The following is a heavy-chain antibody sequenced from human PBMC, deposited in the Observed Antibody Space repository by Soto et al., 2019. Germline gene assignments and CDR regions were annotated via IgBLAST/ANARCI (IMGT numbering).Heavy chain of an antibody. V-gene: IGHV1-69*13. CDR1: GGTFSSYT. CDR3: ARGNHRWLQLWYFDL. CDR2: IIPIFGTA. J-gene: IGHJ2*01. D-gene: IGHD5-12*01. Sequence: SVKVSCKASGGTFSSYTISWVRQAPGQGLEWMGGIIPIFGTANYAQKFQGRVTITADESTSTAYMELSSLRSEDTAVYYCARGNHRWLQLWYFDLWGRGILVTV.